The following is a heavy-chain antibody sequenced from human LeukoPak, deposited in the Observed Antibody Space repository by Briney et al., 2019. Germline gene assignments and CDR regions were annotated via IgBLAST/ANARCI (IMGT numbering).Heavy chain of an antibody. Sequence: GGSLRLSCAASGFTLSTYAMSWVRQAPGKGLEWVSGISGSSSHTEDADSVKGRFTISRDNSKNTLFLQMNNLRVEDTALYYCTKEYDKTNRSPQWGFDYWGQGTLVTVSS. CDR1: GFTLSTYA. CDR3: TKEYDKTNRSPQWGFDY. J-gene: IGHJ4*02. V-gene: IGHV3-23*01. D-gene: IGHD6-19*01. CDR2: ISGSSSHT.